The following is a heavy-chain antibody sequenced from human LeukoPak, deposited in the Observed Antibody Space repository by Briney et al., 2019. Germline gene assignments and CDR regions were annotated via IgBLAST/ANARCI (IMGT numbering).Heavy chain of an antibody. J-gene: IGHJ6*02. V-gene: IGHV3-53*01. CDR3: ARAESGYSYGYIYYYGMDV. Sequence: GGSLRLSCAASGFTVSSNYMSWVRQAPGKGLEWVSVIYSGGSAYYADSVKGRFTISRDNSKNTLYLQMNSLRAEDTAVYYCARAESGYSYGYIYYYGMDVWGQGTTVTVSS. CDR2: IYSGGSA. CDR1: GFTVSSNY. D-gene: IGHD5-18*01.